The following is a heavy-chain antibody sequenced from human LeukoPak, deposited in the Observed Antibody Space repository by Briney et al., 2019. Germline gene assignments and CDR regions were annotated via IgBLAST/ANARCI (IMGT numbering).Heavy chain of an antibody. J-gene: IGHJ3*02. CDR1: GGSISSSSYY. V-gene: IGHV4-39*07. CDR3: ARELSVHDAFDI. Sequence: SENLSLTCTVSGGSISSSSYYWAWIRQPPGKGLECIGSIYYSGSTYSNPSLKSRVTISTDTSKNQFSLELNSVTAADTAVYYCARELSVHDAFDIWGQGTMVTVSS. CDR2: IYYSGST. D-gene: IGHD2/OR15-2a*01.